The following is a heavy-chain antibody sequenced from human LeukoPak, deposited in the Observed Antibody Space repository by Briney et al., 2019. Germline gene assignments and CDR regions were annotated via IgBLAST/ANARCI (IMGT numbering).Heavy chain of an antibody. CDR2: ISYDGSNK. J-gene: IGHJ3*02. D-gene: IGHD3-16*02. V-gene: IGHV3-30-3*01. CDR3: ARGWDDYVWGSYRPGAFDI. Sequence: PGGSLRLSCAASGFTFSTYWMSWVRQAPGKGLEWVAVISYDGSNKYYADSVKGRFTISRDNSKNTLYLQMNSLRAVDTAVYYCARGWDDYVWGSYRPGAFDIGGQGTMVTVSS. CDR1: GFTFSTYW.